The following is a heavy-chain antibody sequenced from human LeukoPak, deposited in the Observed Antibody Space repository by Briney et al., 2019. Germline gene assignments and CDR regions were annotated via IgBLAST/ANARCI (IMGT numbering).Heavy chain of an antibody. CDR1: GGSMRISHYY. CDR3: ASAYSGSYFDF. J-gene: IGHJ4*02. D-gene: IGHD1-26*01. CDR2: IYYSGST. Sequence: SETLSLTCSVSGGSMRISHYYWGWIRQPPGKGLEWIGSIYYSGSTYHNPSLKSRVTTSVDTSKNQFSLNLSSVTAADTAVYYCASAYSGSYFDFWGQGTLVTVSS. V-gene: IGHV4-39*07.